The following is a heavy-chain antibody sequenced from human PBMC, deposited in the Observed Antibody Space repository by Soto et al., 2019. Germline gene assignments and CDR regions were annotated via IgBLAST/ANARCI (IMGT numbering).Heavy chain of an antibody. CDR3: AKPRIAAAGSPDYYYGMDV. D-gene: IGHD6-13*01. CDR1: GFTFSSYA. Sequence: QAVGSLRLSCAASGFTFSSYAMSWVRQAPGKGLEWVSAISGSGGSTYYADSVKGRFTISRDNSKNTLYLQMNSLRAEDTAVYYCAKPRIAAAGSPDYYYGMDVWGQGTTVTVSS. V-gene: IGHV3-23*01. CDR2: ISGSGGST. J-gene: IGHJ6*02.